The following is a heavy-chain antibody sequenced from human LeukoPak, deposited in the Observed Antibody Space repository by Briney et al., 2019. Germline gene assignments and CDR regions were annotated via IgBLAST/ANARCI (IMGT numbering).Heavy chain of an antibody. CDR1: GYTFTVYY. Sequence: ASVTVSFKASGYTFTVYYMHWVRQAPGQGLEWMGWINPNSGGTNYAQKFQGRVTMTRDTSISTAYMELSRLRSDDTAVYYCARANGDYDWFDHWGQGTLVTVSS. V-gene: IGHV1-2*02. CDR2: INPNSGGT. D-gene: IGHD4-17*01. J-gene: IGHJ5*02. CDR3: ARANGDYDWFDH.